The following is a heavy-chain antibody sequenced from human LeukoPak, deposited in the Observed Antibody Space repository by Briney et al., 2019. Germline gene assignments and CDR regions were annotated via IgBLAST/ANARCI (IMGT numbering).Heavy chain of an antibody. CDR2: ISAYNGNT. J-gene: IGHJ4*02. Sequence: GASVMVSCKASGYTFTSYGISWVRQAPGQGLEWMGWISAYNGNTNYAQKLQGRVTMTTDTSTSTAYMELRSLRSDDTAVYYCARDPHYYGSGSRGFDYWGQGTLVTVSS. CDR1: GYTFTSYG. D-gene: IGHD3-10*01. V-gene: IGHV1-18*01. CDR3: ARDPHYYGSGSRGFDY.